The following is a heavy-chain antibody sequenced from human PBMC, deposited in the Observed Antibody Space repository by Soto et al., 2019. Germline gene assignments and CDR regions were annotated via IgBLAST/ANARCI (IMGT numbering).Heavy chain of an antibody. CDR1: GVSFSGYY. J-gene: IGHJ5*02. D-gene: IGHD2-2*01. Sequence: SETLSLTCAVYGVSFSGYYWSWIRQPPGKGLEWIGEINHSGRTNYNPSLKSRVTISVDTSKNQFSLKLSSVTAADTAVYYCAMRLCSSTSCRTIPHWFDPWGQGTLVTVSS. V-gene: IGHV4-34*01. CDR2: INHSGRT. CDR3: AMRLCSSTSCRTIPHWFDP.